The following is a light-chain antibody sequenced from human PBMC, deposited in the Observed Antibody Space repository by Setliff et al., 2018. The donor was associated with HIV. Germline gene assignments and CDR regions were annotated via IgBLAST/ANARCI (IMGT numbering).Light chain of an antibody. Sequence: QSVLTQPASVSGSPGQSITISCTGTTSDVGGYNFVPWYQHHPGKAPKLMIYDVIKRPSGVPDRFSGSKSGNTASLTISGLQAEDEADYYCCSYAGSHTFVFGTGTKVTVL. CDR1: TSDVGGYNF. J-gene: IGLJ1*01. CDR2: DVI. V-gene: IGLV2-11*01. CDR3: CSYAGSHTFV.